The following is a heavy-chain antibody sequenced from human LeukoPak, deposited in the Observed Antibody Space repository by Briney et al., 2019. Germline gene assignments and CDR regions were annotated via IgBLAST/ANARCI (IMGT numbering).Heavy chain of an antibody. CDR1: GGSISSYY. D-gene: IGHD3-10*01. CDR3: ARGDITASFDY. V-gene: IGHV4-59*01. CDR2: IYYSGST. Sequence: SETLSLTCTVSGGSISSYYWSWIRQPPGKGLERIGYIYYSGSTNYNPSLKSRVTISVDTSKNQFSLKLSSVTAADTAVYYCARGDITASFDYWGQGTLVTVSS. J-gene: IGHJ4*02.